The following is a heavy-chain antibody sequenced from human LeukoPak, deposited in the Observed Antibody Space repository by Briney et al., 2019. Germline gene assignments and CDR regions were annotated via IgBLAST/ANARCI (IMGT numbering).Heavy chain of an antibody. J-gene: IGHJ4*02. V-gene: IGHV3-23*01. CDR1: GFTFSSYA. D-gene: IGHD2-2*01. CDR2: ISGSGGST. CDR3: AKDPGTSQYQLLDY. Sequence: GGSLRLSCAASGFTFSSYAMRWVRQAPGKGLEWVSAISGSGGSTYYADSVKGRFTISRDNSKNTLYLQMNSLRAEDTAVYYCAKDPGTSQYQLLDYWGQGTLVTVSS.